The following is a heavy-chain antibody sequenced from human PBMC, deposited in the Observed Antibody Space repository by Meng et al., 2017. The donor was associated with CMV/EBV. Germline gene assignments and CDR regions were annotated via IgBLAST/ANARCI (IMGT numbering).Heavy chain of an antibody. J-gene: IGHJ4*02. Sequence: GGSLRLSCAACGFTFSSYDMHWVRQATGKGLEWVSAIGTAGDTYYPGSVKGQFTISRENAKNSLYLQMNSLRAGDTAVYYCARGLEWLLLGIFDYWGQGTLVTVSS. CDR1: GFTFSSYD. CDR3: ARGLEWLLLGIFDY. D-gene: IGHD3-3*01. V-gene: IGHV3-13*03. CDR2: IGTAGDT.